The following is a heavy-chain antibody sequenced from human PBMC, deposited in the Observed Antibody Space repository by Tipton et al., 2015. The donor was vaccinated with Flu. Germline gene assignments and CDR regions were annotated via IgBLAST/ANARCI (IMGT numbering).Heavy chain of an antibody. CDR2: ISGSGGST. V-gene: IGHV3-23*01. CDR1: GFTFSSYA. J-gene: IGHJ4*02. Sequence: GSLRLSCAASGFTFSSYAMSWVRQAPGKGLEWVSAISGSGGSTYYADSVKGRFTISRDNSKNTLYLQMNSLRAEDTAVYYCARDRGVVVAATLLEGLDHWGQGTLVTVSS. CDR3: ARDRGVVVAATLLEGLDH. D-gene: IGHD2-15*01.